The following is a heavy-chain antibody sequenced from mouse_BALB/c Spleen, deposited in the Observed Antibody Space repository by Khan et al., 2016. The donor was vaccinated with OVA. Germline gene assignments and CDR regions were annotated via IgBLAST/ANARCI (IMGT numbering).Heavy chain of an antibody. CDR2: VNTYYGDA. CDR3: ARGGGEDRFAS. J-gene: IGHJ3*01. V-gene: IGHV1S137*01. CDR1: GYTFTDFT. Sequence: QIQLVQSGAELVRPGVSVKISCKGSGYTFTDFTMHWVKQSHAKSLEWIGIVNTYYGDATYNQKFKGKATMTVDKSSSTAYMELARLTSEDSAIYYCARGGGEDRFASGGQGTLVTVSA.